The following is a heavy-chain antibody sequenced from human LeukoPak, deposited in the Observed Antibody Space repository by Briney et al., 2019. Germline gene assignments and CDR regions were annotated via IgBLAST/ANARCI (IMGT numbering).Heavy chain of an antibody. J-gene: IGHJ4*02. V-gene: IGHV3-30*18. CDR3: AKPTYDSSGFDY. CDR1: GFTFSSYG. CDR2: ISYDGSNK. Sequence: PGGSLRLSCAASGFTFSSYGMHWVRQAPGKGLEWVAVISYDGSNKYYADSVKGRFTISRDNSKNTLYLQMNSLRAEDTAVYYCAKPTYDSSGFDYWGQGTLVTVSS. D-gene: IGHD3-22*01.